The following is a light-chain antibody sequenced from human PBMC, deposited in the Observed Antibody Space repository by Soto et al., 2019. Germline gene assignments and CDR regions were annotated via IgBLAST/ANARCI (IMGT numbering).Light chain of an antibody. J-gene: IGKJ2*01. Sequence: EIVLTQSPGTLSLAPGERAILSCRASQSLSSNLAWYQQKPGQAPRLLIYGASSRAAGIPDTFSGSGSGTDFTLTISRLEPEDFAVYYCQQYGNSPYTFGQGTKLEIK. CDR3: QQYGNSPYT. CDR2: GAS. CDR1: QSLSSN. V-gene: IGKV3-20*01.